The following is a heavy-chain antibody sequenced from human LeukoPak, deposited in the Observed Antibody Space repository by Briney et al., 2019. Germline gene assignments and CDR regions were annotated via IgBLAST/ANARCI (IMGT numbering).Heavy chain of an antibody. CDR2: LSGSGRGT. D-gene: IGHD2-15*01. Sequence: GGSLRPSCAASGFTFSSYWMSWVRQAPGKGLEWVSTLSGSGRGTNYADSVKGRFIISRDNSKKTLSLQMSSLRAEDTAAYYCAKMYCRGPWCYTGGDDKFYGMDVWGQGTTVTVSS. V-gene: IGHV3-23*01. J-gene: IGHJ6*02. CDR1: GFTFSSYW. CDR3: AKMYCRGPWCYTGGDDKFYGMDV.